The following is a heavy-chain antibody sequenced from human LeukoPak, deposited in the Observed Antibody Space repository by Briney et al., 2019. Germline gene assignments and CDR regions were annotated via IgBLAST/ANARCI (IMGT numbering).Heavy chain of an antibody. CDR1: GGSFSGYY. V-gene: IGHV4-34*01. CDR3: ARGNNGDRPPDAFDI. Sequence: SETLSLTCAVYGGSFSGYYWSWIRQPPGKGLEWIGETNHSGSTNYNPSLKSRVTISVDTSKNQFSLKLSSVTAADTAVYYCARGNNGDRPPDAFDIWGQGTMVTVSS. CDR2: TNHSGST. J-gene: IGHJ3*02. D-gene: IGHD4-17*01.